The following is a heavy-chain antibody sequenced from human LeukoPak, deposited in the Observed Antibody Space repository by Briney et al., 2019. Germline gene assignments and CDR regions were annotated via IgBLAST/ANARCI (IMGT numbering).Heavy chain of an antibody. CDR2: IWYDGSNK. Sequence: GGSLRLSCAASGFTFSSYGMHWVRQAPGKGLEWVAVIWYDGSNKYYADSVKGRFTISRDNSKNTLYLQMNSLRAEDTAVYYCAREVVVIIKDAFDIWGQGTMATVSS. D-gene: IGHD3-22*01. CDR3: AREVVVIIKDAFDI. V-gene: IGHV3-33*01. J-gene: IGHJ3*02. CDR1: GFTFSSYG.